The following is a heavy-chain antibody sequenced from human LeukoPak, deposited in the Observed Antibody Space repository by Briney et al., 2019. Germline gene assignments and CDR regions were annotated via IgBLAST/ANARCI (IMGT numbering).Heavy chain of an antibody. D-gene: IGHD2-2*01. CDR3: ASHVGVVPAAATD. CDR2: IYPGDSDT. Sequence: GETLKISCKGSGYSFTSYRIGWVRQMPGKGLEWMGTIYPGDSDTRYSPSFQGQVTISADKSISTAYLQWSSRKASDTAMYYCASHVGVVPAAATDWGQGTLVTVSS. J-gene: IGHJ4*02. V-gene: IGHV5-51*03. CDR1: GYSFTSYR.